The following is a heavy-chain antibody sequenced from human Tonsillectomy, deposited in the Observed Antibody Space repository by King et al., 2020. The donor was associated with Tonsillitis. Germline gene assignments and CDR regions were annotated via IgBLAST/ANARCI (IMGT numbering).Heavy chain of an antibody. CDR2: ISYDGSDK. CDR1: GFTFSNYG. Sequence: QLVQSGGGVVQPGRSLRLSCAASGFTFSNYGMHWVRQAPGKGLEWVAVISYDGSDKYYADSVKGRFSISRDNSKNTLYLQINSLRAEDTAVYYCAKDKAVADAYFDYWGQGTLVTVSS. J-gene: IGHJ4*02. CDR3: AKDKAVADAYFDY. V-gene: IGHV3-30*18. D-gene: IGHD6-19*01.